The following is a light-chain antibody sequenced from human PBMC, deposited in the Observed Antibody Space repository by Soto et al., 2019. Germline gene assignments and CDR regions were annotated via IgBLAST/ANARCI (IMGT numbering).Light chain of an antibody. CDR1: SSNIGAGYD. CDR3: QAYDSSLSGFSV. J-gene: IGLJ1*01. V-gene: IGLV1-40*01. Sequence: QSVLTQPPSVSGAPGQRVTISCTGSSSNIGAGYDVHWYQHLPGTAPKLLIYGNTNRPSGVPDRFSGSKSGTSASLAITGLQAEDEADYYCQAYDSSLSGFSVFGTGTKVTVL. CDR2: GNT.